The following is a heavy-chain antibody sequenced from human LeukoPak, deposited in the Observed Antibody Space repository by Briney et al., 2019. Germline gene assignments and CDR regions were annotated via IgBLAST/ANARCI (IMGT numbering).Heavy chain of an antibody. CDR2: ISGSGDT. D-gene: IGHD2-2*01. CDR3: ARLSRDGIVVVPAFDP. V-gene: IGHV4-61*02. Sequence: SQTLSLTCTVSGGSISSGSYYWSWIRQPAGKGLEWIGRISGSGDTNYNSSLKSRVTISVDTSTSQFSLKLSSVTAADTAVYYCARLSRDGIVVVPAFDPWGQGTLVTVSS. J-gene: IGHJ5*02. CDR1: GGSISSGSYY.